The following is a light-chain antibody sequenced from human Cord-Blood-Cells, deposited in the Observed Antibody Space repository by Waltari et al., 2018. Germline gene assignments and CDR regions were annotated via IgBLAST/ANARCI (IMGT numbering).Light chain of an antibody. Sequence: TVMTPSPATLSVSPGERATLSCRASQSVSSNLAWYQQKPGQAPRLLIYGASTRATGIPARFSGSGSGTEFTLTISSLQSEDFAVYYCQQYNNWPPYTFGQGTKLEIK. CDR2: GAS. CDR3: QQYNNWPPYT. CDR1: QSVSSN. J-gene: IGKJ2*01. V-gene: IGKV3-15*01.